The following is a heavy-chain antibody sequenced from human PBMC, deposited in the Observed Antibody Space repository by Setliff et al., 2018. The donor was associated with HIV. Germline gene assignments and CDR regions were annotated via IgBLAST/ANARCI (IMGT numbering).Heavy chain of an antibody. V-gene: IGHV4-61*02. CDR3: ARDSPNANFGVVISDV. CDR1: GGSISSGSYY. Sequence: PSETLSLTCTVSGGSISSGSYYWSWIRQPAGKGLEWIGRIYTSGSTTYNPSLKSRVTISVDTSKNQFSLKLSSVTTADTAVYYCARDSPNANFGVVISDVWGQGPTVTVSS. CDR2: IYTSGST. J-gene: IGHJ6*02. D-gene: IGHD3-3*01.